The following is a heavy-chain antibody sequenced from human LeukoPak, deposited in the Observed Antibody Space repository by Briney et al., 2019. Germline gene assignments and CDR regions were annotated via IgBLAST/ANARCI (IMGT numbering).Heavy chain of an antibody. J-gene: IGHJ6*03. D-gene: IGHD3-9*01. CDR3: AREERYYDILTIYYRDYYYYYMDV. CDR2: IKHDGSET. CDR1: GFTFSSYA. Sequence: GGSLRLSCAASGFTFSSYAMSWVRQAPGKGLEWVANIKHDGSETYYVDSVKGRFTISRDNAKSSLYLRMNSLRAGDTAVYYCAREERYYDILTIYYRDYYYYYMDVWGKGTTVTVSS. V-gene: IGHV3-7*01.